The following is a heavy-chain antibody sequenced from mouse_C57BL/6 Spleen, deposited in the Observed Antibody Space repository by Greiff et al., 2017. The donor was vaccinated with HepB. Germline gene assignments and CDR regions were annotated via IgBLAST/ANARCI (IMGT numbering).Heavy chain of an antibody. J-gene: IGHJ2*01. D-gene: IGHD1-1*01. V-gene: IGHV1-18*01. CDR2: INPNNGGT. Sequence: EVQLQESGPELVKPGASVKIPCKASGYTFTDYNMDWVKQSHGKSLEWIGDINPNNGGTIYNQKFKGKGTLTVDKSSSTAYMELRGLTSEDTALYYCARCTTVVAPFDYWGQGTTLTVSS. CDR3: ARCTTVVAPFDY. CDR1: GYTFTDYN.